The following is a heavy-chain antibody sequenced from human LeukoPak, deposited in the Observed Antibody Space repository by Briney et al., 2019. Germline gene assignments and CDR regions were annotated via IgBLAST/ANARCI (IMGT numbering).Heavy chain of an antibody. Sequence: GGSLRLSCAASGFTVSSNYMSWVRQAPGKGLEWVSLIYSGGVTYYADSVKGRFIISRDNSKNTLFLQMNSLRAEDTAVYYCARAPSGWSDYWYFDLWGRGTLVTVSS. V-gene: IGHV3-53*01. CDR3: ARAPSGWSDYWYFDL. CDR1: GFTVSSNY. J-gene: IGHJ2*01. D-gene: IGHD6-19*01. CDR2: IYSGGVT.